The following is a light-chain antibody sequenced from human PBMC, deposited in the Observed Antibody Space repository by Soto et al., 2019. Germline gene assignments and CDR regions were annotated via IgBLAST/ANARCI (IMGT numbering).Light chain of an antibody. CDR1: QSVSSN. CDR2: GAS. Sequence: EIVMTQSPATLSVSPGERATLSCRASQSVSSNLDWYQQKPGQAPRLLIDGASTRATGIPARFSGSGSGTEFTLTNSTLQSEEFAVYYCQQYNNWPQTFGQGTKVEIK. V-gene: IGKV3-15*01. CDR3: QQYNNWPQT. J-gene: IGKJ1*01.